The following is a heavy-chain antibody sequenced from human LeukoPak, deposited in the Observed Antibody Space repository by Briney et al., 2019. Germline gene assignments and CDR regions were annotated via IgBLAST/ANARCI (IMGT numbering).Heavy chain of an antibody. CDR3: ARQDDSYFYYYLDL. J-gene: IGHJ6*03. V-gene: IGHV4-38-2*01. Sequence: PSETLSLTCGVSGYLINNAYYCVWIRQPPEKGLEWIGSLYHPDSTYYNPSLKRRVTMSVDTSRNQFSLRLSFVTAADTAVYYCARQDDSYFYYYLDLGGTGTTVTVS. CDR1: GYLINNAYY. CDR2: LYHPDST.